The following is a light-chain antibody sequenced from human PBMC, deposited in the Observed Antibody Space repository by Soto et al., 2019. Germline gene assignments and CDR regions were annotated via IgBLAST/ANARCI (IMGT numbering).Light chain of an antibody. CDR1: SSVVGGYNS. V-gene: IGLV2-14*01. J-gene: IGLJ1*01. CDR2: EVT. CDR3: SSYTSSSTRV. Sequence: QSVLTQPASVSGSPVRSITISCTGTSSVVGGYNSVSWYQQHPGKAPKLVIYEVTNRPSGISNRFSGSKSGNTASLTISGLQAEDEADYYCSSYTSSSTRVFGTGTRSPS.